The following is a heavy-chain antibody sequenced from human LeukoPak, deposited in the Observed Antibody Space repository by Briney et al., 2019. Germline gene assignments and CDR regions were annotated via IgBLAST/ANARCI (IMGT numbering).Heavy chain of an antibody. V-gene: IGHV5-51*01. CDR3: ARGYLWFGEILRVNWFDP. Sequence: GESLKISCKGSGYSFTSYWIGWVRQLPGKGLEWMGIIYPGDSDTRYSPSFQGQVTISADKSISTAYLQWSSLKASDTAMYYCARGYLWFGEILRVNWFDPWGQGTLVTVSS. CDR1: GYSFTSYW. D-gene: IGHD3-10*01. J-gene: IGHJ5*02. CDR2: IYPGDSDT.